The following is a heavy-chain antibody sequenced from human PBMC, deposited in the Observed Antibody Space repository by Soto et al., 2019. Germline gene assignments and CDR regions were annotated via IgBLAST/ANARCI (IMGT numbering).Heavy chain of an antibody. CDR2: ISGYNGNT. Sequence: QVQLVQSGAEVKKPGASVTVSCKTSGYTFSNYGINWMRQAPGQGREWMGWISGYNGNTNYAQTVQGRVTMTTDTPTGPVYMALRSLKSNDTAIYYCSRFIMVGSWIEPNYYHGMDVWGQGTTVTVSS. D-gene: IGHD3-10*01. CDR1: GYTFSNYG. CDR3: SRFIMVGSWIEPNYYHGMDV. J-gene: IGHJ6*02. V-gene: IGHV1-18*01.